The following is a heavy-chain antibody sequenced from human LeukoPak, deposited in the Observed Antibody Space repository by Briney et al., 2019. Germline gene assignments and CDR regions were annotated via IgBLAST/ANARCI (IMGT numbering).Heavy chain of an antibody. CDR2: ISWNSGSI. CDR3: AKDRVSSSWGVGWFDP. D-gene: IGHD6-13*01. Sequence: QPGGSLRLSCAASGFTFSSYAMSWVRQAPGKGLEWVSGISWNSGSIGYADSVKGRFTISRDNAKNSLYLQMNSLRAEDMALYYCAKDRVSSSWGVGWFDPWGQGTLVTVSS. CDR1: GFTFSSYA. V-gene: IGHV3-9*03. J-gene: IGHJ5*02.